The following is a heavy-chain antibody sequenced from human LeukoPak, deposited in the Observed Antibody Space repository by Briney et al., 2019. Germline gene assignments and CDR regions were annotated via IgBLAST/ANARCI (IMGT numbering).Heavy chain of an antibody. CDR2: ISSSSSTR. V-gene: IGHV3-48*02. Sequence: GGSLRLSCTASGFTFSNHNMNWVRQAPGRGLEWVSHISSSSSTRYYADSVKGRFTISRDNAKNSLYRKMNSLRDEDTAVYYCAKAGVSFDPWGQGTLVTVSS. CDR3: AKAGVSFDP. J-gene: IGHJ5*02. CDR1: GFTFSNHN.